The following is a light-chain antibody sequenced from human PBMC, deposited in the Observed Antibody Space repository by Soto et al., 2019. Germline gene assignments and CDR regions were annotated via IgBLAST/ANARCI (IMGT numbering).Light chain of an antibody. Sequence: DIQMTQSPSSLSASVGDRITITCRASQGISNYLAWYQPKPGKVPKLLIYAASTLQSGVPSRFSGSASGTDFTLPISSLQPVDVATYYCQKYNSAPLTFGGATKVEIK. CDR3: QKYNSAPLT. CDR1: QGISNY. V-gene: IGKV1-27*01. CDR2: AAS. J-gene: IGKJ4*01.